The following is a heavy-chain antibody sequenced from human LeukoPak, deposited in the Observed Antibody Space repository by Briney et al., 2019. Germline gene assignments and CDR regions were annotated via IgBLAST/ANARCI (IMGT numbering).Heavy chain of an antibody. CDR2: INPNSGDT. D-gene: IGHD2/OR15-2a*01. CDR3: ARLGASTYDY. J-gene: IGHJ4*02. Sequence: ASVKVSCKASGYTFTGYYMHWVRQAPGQGLEWMGWINPNSGDTNYAQRFQGRVTMTRDTSFSTAYMELRSLTSDDTAVYYCARLGASTYDYWGQGTLVTVSS. CDR1: GYTFTGYY. V-gene: IGHV1-2*02.